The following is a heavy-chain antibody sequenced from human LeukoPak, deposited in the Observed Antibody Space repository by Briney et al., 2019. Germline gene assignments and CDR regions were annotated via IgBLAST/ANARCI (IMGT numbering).Heavy chain of an antibody. CDR1: GFTFSSYE. D-gene: IGHD6-19*01. V-gene: IGHV3-48*03. CDR3: ARRGSGWYVDY. CDR2: ITRSGDTI. Sequence: GGSLRLSCAASGFTFSSYEMNWVRQAPGKGLEWVSYITRSGDTIYYADSVKGRFTISRDNAKNSLYLQMNSLRAEDTAVYYCARRGSGWYVDYWGQGTLVTVSS. J-gene: IGHJ4*02.